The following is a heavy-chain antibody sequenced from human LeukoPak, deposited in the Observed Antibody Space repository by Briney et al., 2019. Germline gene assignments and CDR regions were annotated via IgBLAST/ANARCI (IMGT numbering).Heavy chain of an antibody. CDR3: ARPRITIFGVVIDAFDI. D-gene: IGHD3-3*01. V-gene: IGHV4-39*01. Sequence: ASXTLSLTCTVSGGSISSSSYYWGWIRQPPGKGLEWIVSIYYSAITYYTPSLKSRVTISVDTSKNQFSLKLSSVTAADTAVYYCARPRITIFGVVIDAFDIWGQGTMVTVSS. J-gene: IGHJ3*02. CDR1: GGSISSSSYY. CDR2: IYYSAIT.